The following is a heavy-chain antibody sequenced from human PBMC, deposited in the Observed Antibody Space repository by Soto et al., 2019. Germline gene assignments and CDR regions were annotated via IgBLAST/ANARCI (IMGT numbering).Heavy chain of an antibody. CDR2: ISSSVGTT. Sequence: GSLRLSCPASGFTFINSTMSWVLQAPWKGLEWVSAISSSVGTTYYADSVKGLFTISRDNPKHMLYLPMTSMRPEGTAGCYWARNDPGGRCGVISQPEGWGHGTQVTVPS. CDR1: GFTFINST. J-gene: IGHJ4*01. CDR3: ARNDPGGRCGVISQPEG. D-gene: IGHD2-21*01. V-gene: IGHV3-23*01.